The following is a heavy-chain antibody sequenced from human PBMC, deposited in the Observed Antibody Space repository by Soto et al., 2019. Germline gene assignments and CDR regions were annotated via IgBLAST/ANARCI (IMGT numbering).Heavy chain of an antibody. V-gene: IGHV1-69*01. CDR3: AREYDGIVVVPAFDP. CDR1: VGRVSSYA. D-gene: IGHD2-2*01. Sequence: LLKGYCKAAVGRVSSYAGSRGIRETGQGLEGMGGIIPIFGTANYTQKFQGRVTITADEPTSTAYMELSSLRSEDTAVYYCAREYDGIVVVPAFDPWGQGTLVTVSS. J-gene: IGHJ5*02. CDR2: IIPIFGTA.